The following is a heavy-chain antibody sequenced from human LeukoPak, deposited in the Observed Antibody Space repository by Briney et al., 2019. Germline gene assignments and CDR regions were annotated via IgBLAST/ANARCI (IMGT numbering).Heavy chain of an antibody. CDR1: GGTFSSYA. D-gene: IGHD2-2*01. J-gene: IGHJ4*02. CDR2: IIPIFGTA. CDR3: ALHLVGYCSSTSCSYFDY. Sequence: SVKVSCKASGGTFSSYAISWVRQAPGQGLEWMGGIIPIFGTANYAQKFQGRVTITADESTSTAYMELSSLRSEDTAVYYCALHLVGYCSSTSCSYFDYWGQGTLVTVSS. V-gene: IGHV1-69*01.